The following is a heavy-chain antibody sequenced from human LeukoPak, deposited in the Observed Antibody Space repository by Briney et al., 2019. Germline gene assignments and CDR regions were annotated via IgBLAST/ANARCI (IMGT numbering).Heavy chain of an antibody. CDR1: SGSISGYY. J-gene: IGHJ4*02. CDR3: ARLTPELVTIDY. CDR2: IYYSGST. Sequence: SETLSLTCTVSSGSISGYYWGWIRQPPGKGLEWIGYIYYSGSTNYNPSLKSRVTISVDTSKNQFSLKLSSVTAADTAVYYCARLTPELVTIDYWGQGTLVTVSS. D-gene: IGHD6-13*01. V-gene: IGHV4-59*08.